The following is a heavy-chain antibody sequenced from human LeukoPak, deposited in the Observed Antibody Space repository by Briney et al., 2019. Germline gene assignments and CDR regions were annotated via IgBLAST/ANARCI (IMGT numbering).Heavy chain of an antibody. J-gene: IGHJ5*02. D-gene: IGHD4-17*01. Sequence: PGGSLRLSCAASGFTFSSYGMHWVRQAPGKGLEWVSSISSSSSYIYYADSVKGRFTISRDNAKNSLYLQMNSLRAEDTAVYYCARDFMTTVTTIAWGQGTLVTVSS. CDR1: GFTFSSYG. CDR2: ISSSSSYI. V-gene: IGHV3-21*01. CDR3: ARDFMTTVTTIA.